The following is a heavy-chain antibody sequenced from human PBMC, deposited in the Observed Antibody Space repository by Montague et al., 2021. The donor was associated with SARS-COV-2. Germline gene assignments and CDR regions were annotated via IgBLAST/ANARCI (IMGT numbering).Heavy chain of an antibody. CDR2: IYYRGST. V-gene: IGHV4-59*11. J-gene: IGHJ5*02. Sequence: SETLSLTCSVSNGSIASHYWSWIRQPPGKRLEWIGYIYYRGSTNYNPSLESRVTISVDTSKNQFSLKLRSMTAADTAVYYCAREGLKNWFDPWGQGTLVIVSS. CDR1: NGSIASHY. CDR3: AREGLKNWFDP.